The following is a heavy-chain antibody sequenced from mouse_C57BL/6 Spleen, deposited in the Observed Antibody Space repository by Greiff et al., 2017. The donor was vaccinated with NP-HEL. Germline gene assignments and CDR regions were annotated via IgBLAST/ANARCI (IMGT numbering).Heavy chain of an antibody. V-gene: IGHV5-9-1*02. Sequence: EVKLMESGEGLVKPGGSLKLSCAASGFTFSSYAMSWVRQTPEKRLEWVAYISSGGDYIYYADTVKGRFTISRDNARNTLYLQMSSLKSEDTAMYYCTRGYGYSAWFAYWGQGTLVTVSA. CDR2: ISSGGDYI. CDR1: GFTFSSYA. J-gene: IGHJ3*01. CDR3: TRGYGYSAWFAY. D-gene: IGHD2-2*01.